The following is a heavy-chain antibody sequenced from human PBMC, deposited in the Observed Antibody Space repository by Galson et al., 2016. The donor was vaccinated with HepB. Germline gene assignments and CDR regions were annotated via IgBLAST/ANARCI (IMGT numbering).Heavy chain of an antibody. D-gene: IGHD3-22*01. CDR2: IYYSGST. V-gene: IGHV4-31*03. CDR3: AYTYYHDSSGYSPFDN. CDR1: GGSISSDGYY. Sequence: TLSLTCTVSGGSISSDGYYWSWIRQHPGKGLEWIGYIYYSGSTYYNRSLKSRVTISVDTSKNQFSLKLSSVTAADTAVYYCAYTYYHDSSGYSPFDNWGQGTLVPVSS. J-gene: IGHJ4*02.